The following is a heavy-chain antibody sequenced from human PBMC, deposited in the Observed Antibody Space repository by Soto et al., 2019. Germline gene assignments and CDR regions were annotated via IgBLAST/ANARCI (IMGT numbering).Heavy chain of an antibody. Sequence: GGSLKLSCAASGFTFSSYGMHWVRQAPGKWLEWVAVISYDGSNKYYADSVKGRFTISRDNSKNTLYLRMNSLRAEDTAVYYCAKDRTAMKKGGQYYFDYWGQGXLVTVSS. CDR1: GFTFSSYG. J-gene: IGHJ4*02. V-gene: IGHV3-30*18. CDR2: ISYDGSNK. CDR3: AKDRTAMKKGGQYYFDY. D-gene: IGHD5-18*01.